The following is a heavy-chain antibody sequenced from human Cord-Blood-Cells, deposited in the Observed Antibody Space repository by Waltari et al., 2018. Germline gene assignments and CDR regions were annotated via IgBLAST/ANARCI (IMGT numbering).Heavy chain of an antibody. CDR2: IIPIFGTA. D-gene: IGHD2-2*03. CDR1: GGTFSSYA. CDR3: ARMDILTKGGVRPSLGGY. Sequence: QVQLVQSGAEVKKPGSSVKVSCKASGGTFSSYAISWVRQAPGQGLEWMGGIIPIFGTANYAQKFQGRVTITADKSTSTAYMELSSLRSEDTAVYYCARMDILTKGGVRPSLGGYWGQGTLVTVSS. V-gene: IGHV1-69*06. J-gene: IGHJ4*02.